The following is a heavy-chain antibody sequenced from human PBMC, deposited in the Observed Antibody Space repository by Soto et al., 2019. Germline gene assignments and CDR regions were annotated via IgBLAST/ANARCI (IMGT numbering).Heavy chain of an antibody. Sequence: QVQLVESGGGVVQPGRSLRLSCAASGFTFSSYGMHWVRQAPGKGLEWVAVISYDGSNKYYADSVKGRFTISRDNSKNTLYLQMNSLRAEDTAVYYCAKERKGVRGVLHPFRYYCYYMDVWGKGTTVTVSS. V-gene: IGHV3-30*18. J-gene: IGHJ6*03. CDR2: ISYDGSNK. D-gene: IGHD3-10*01. CDR1: GFTFSSYG. CDR3: AKERKGVRGVLHPFRYYCYYMDV.